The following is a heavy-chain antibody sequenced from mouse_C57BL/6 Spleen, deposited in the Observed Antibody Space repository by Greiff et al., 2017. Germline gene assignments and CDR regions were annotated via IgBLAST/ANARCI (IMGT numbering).Heavy chain of an antibody. J-gene: IGHJ4*01. CDR2: IWRGGST. CDR3: AKKAVVVGDYAMDY. V-gene: IGHV2-5*01. Sequence: VKLMESGPGLVQPSQSLSITCTVSGFSLTSYGVHWVRQSPGKGLEWLGVIWRGGSTDYNAAFMSRLSITKDNSKSQVFFKMNSLQADDTAIYYCAKKAVVVGDYAMDYWGQGTSVTVSS. CDR1: GFSLTSYG. D-gene: IGHD1-1*01.